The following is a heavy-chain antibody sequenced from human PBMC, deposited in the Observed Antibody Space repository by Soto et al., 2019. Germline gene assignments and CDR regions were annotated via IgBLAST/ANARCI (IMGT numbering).Heavy chain of an antibody. Sequence: QVQLVESGGGVVQPGRSLRLSCAASGFTFSSYGMHWVRQAPGKGLEWVAVISYDGSNKYYADSVKGRFTISRDNSKNTLYLHMNSLRAEDTAVYYCAKDHSGGSLDYWGQGTLVTVSS. D-gene: IGHD1-26*01. CDR2: ISYDGSNK. J-gene: IGHJ4*02. CDR1: GFTFSSYG. V-gene: IGHV3-30*18. CDR3: AKDHSGGSLDY.